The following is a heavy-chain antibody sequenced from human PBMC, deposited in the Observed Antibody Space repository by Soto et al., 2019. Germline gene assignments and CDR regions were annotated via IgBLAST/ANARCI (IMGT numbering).Heavy chain of an antibody. J-gene: IGHJ4*02. CDR1: GFTFSSYG. V-gene: IGHV3-33*01. CDR3: ARESQSSSWYFNY. D-gene: IGHD6-13*01. Sequence: PGGSLRLSCAASGFTFSSYGMHWVRQAPGKGLEWVAVIWYDGSNKYYADSVKGRFTISRDNSKNTLYLQMNSLRAEDTAVYYCARESQSSSWYFNYWGQGTLVTVSS. CDR2: IWYDGSNK.